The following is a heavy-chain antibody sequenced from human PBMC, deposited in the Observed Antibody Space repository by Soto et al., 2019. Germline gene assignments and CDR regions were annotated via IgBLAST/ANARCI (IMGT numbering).Heavy chain of an antibody. D-gene: IGHD6-19*01. CDR2: INRSGIT. J-gene: IGHJ4*02. CDR1: GGSFSGYY. V-gene: IGHV4-34*01. Sequence: QVLLEQWGAGLLKPSETLSLTCAVYGGSFSGYYWTWIRQPPGRGLEWLGEINRSGITDYNPSLKSRVSISIDTSKNQFSLKLNSVTAADTAVYYCAVGPRMWLAGGGYWGQGTLVTVSS. CDR3: AVGPRMWLAGGGY.